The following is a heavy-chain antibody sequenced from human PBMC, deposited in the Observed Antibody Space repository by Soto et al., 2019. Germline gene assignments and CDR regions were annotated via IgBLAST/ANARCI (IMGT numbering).Heavy chain of an antibody. Sequence: QVQLVESGGGVVQPGRSLRLSCAASGFMFSSYGMHWVRQAPGKGLEWVAVISYDGSNKYYADSVKGRFTISRDNSKNKLYLQMNSLRAEDTAVYYCAKDSLVEIHWGQGTLVTVSS. V-gene: IGHV3-30*18. CDR2: ISYDGSNK. D-gene: IGHD2-21*01. CDR1: GFMFSSYG. J-gene: IGHJ4*02. CDR3: AKDSLVEIH.